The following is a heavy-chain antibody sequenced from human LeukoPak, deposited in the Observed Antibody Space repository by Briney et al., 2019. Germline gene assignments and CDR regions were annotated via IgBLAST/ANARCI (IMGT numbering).Heavy chain of an antibody. CDR3: TRDRGAYNLYDY. Sequence: PGGSLRLSCTASGFTFGDYAMSWIRQAPGKGLEWVGFIRSKAYGETADHAASVKGRFTISRDDSKAIAYLQMNSLKTEDTAAYHCTRDRGAYNLYDYWGQGTLVTVSS. CDR1: GFTFGDYA. D-gene: IGHD1-1*01. CDR2: IRSKAYGETA. V-gene: IGHV3-49*03. J-gene: IGHJ4*02.